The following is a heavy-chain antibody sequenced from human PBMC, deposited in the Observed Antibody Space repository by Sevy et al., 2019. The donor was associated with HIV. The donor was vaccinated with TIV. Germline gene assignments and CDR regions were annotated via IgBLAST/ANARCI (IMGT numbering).Heavy chain of an antibody. D-gene: IGHD3-9*01. V-gene: IGHV3-30*03. CDR1: GFTFSTYG. CDR2: ISYNGVSK. J-gene: IGHJ6*02. CDR3: ARDFTGFYGMDV. Sequence: GGSLRLSCAASGFTFSTYGMHWVRQAPGKGLEWVAVISYNGVSKFYTDSVKGRFIISRDNSKSTQYLQMNSLRVEDTAVYYCARDFTGFYGMDVWGQGTTVTVSS.